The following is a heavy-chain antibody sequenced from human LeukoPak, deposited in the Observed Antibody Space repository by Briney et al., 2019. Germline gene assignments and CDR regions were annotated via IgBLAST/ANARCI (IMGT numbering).Heavy chain of an antibody. J-gene: IGHJ4*02. CDR3: ARDQVLYYYDSSGYFDY. Sequence: PGGSLRLSCATSGFTFSNYAMSRVRQAPGKGLEWVAVIWYDGSNKYYADSVKGRFTISRDNSKNTLYLQMNSLRAEDTAVYYCARDQVLYYYDSSGYFDYWGQGTLVTVSS. D-gene: IGHD3-22*01. V-gene: IGHV3-33*08. CDR1: GFTFSNYA. CDR2: IWYDGSNK.